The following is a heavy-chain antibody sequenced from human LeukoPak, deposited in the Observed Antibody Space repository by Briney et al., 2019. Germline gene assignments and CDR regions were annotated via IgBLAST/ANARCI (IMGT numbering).Heavy chain of an antibody. CDR1: GFTFSSYG. Sequence: GGSLRLSCAASGFTFSSYGMHWVRQAPGKGLEWVAVISYDGSNKYYADSVKGRFTISRDNSKNTLYLQMNSLRAEDTAVYYCAKENPESPIAVAGRSLDYWGQGTLVTVSS. J-gene: IGHJ4*02. D-gene: IGHD6-19*01. CDR3: AKENPESPIAVAGRSLDY. V-gene: IGHV3-30*18. CDR2: ISYDGSNK.